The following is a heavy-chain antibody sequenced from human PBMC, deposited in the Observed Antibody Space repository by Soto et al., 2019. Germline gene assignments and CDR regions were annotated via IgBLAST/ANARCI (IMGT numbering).Heavy chain of an antibody. Sequence: GGSLRLSCAASGFTFSSYGMHWVRQAPGKGLEWVAVIWYDGSNKYYADSVKGRFTISRDNSKNTLYLQMNSLRAEDTAVYYCAREEVLWFGESTNVDYWGQGTLVTVSS. J-gene: IGHJ4*02. CDR2: IWYDGSNK. V-gene: IGHV3-33*01. D-gene: IGHD3-10*01. CDR1: GFTFSSYG. CDR3: AREEVLWFGESTNVDY.